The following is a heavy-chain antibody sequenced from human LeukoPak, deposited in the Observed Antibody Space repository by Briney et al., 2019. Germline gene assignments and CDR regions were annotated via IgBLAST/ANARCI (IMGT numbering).Heavy chain of an antibody. CDR2: VFYSGST. CDR3: AREVGDYVGVFDY. J-gene: IGHJ4*02. D-gene: IGHD4-17*01. CDR1: GGSISSYY. V-gene: IGHV4-59*01. Sequence: SETLSLTCTVSGGSISSYYWSWLRPPPGKGLEGIGYVFYSGSTNHNPSLKSRVTISVDMSKNQFSLKLTSVTAADTAVYSCAREVGDYVGVFDYWGQGTLVTVSS.